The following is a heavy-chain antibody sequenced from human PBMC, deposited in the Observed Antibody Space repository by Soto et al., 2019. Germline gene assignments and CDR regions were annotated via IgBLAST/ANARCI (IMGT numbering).Heavy chain of an antibody. J-gene: IGHJ5*02. CDR3: ALTYYGSGSYYNVRWFAP. Sequence: QITLKESGPTLVKPTQTLTLTCTFSGFSLSTSGVGVGWIRQPPGKALEWLALIYWDDDKRYSPSLKSRLTITKDTSKNQVVLTMTNMDPLDTATYYCALTYYGSGSYYNVRWFAPWGQGSLVTVSS. CDR1: GFSLSTSGVG. CDR2: IYWDDDK. V-gene: IGHV2-5*02. D-gene: IGHD3-10*01.